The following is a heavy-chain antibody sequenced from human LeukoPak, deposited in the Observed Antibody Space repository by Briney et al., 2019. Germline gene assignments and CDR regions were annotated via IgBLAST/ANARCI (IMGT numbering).Heavy chain of an antibody. CDR3: ARDTTVASGIQH. D-gene: IGHD5-18*01. V-gene: IGHV4-59*01. J-gene: IGHJ4*02. CDR1: GGSLSTYS. CDR2: IYYGGTT. Sequence: ETLSLTCSVSGGSLSTYSWSWVRQSPGKRLEWIGYIYYGGTTNYNPSLKSRATISADTAKNQFSLRLRSVTAADTAIYYCARDTTVASGIQHWGQGTLVTVSS.